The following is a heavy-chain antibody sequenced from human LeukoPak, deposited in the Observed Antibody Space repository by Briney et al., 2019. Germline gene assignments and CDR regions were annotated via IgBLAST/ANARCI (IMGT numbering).Heavy chain of an antibody. J-gene: IGHJ4*02. CDR2: IYSGGST. V-gene: IGHV3-53*04. D-gene: IGHD2-2*01. CDR3: ALGYCSSTSCYPGRIDY. Sequence: PGGSLRLSCAASGFTFSSYYMSWVRQAPGKGLEWVSVIYSGGSTYYADSVKGRFTISRHNSKNTLYLQMNSLRAEDTAVYYCALGYCSSTSCYPGRIDYWGQGTLVTVSS. CDR1: GFTFSSYY.